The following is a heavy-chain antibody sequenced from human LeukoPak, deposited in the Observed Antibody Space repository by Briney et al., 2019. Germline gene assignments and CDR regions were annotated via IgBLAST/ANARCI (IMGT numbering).Heavy chain of an antibody. CDR3: AKEVAAAGPADY. D-gene: IGHD6-13*01. V-gene: IGHV3-23*01. CDR2: ISGSGGST. Sequence: GGSLRLSCAASGFTFSSYAMSWVRQAPGKGLEWVSAISGSGGSTYYADSVKGRFTISRDNSKKTLYLQITSLRAEDTAVYYCAKEVAAAGPADYWGQGTLVTVSP. CDR1: GFTFSSYA. J-gene: IGHJ4*02.